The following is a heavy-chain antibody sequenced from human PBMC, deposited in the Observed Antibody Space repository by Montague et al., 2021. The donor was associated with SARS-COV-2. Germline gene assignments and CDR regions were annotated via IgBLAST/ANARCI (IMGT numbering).Heavy chain of an antibody. V-gene: IGHV4-59*01. Sequence: DPLSLPCSVSGTSITSYYWNWIRQPPGKGLEWIGYISDSGSTNYSPSLKSRVTMSVDTSKNQMSLKLTSVTAADTAVYYCARGCLSYFGAGSHCYGMDVWGQGTTVTVSS. D-gene: IGHD3-10*01. J-gene: IGHJ6*02. CDR1: GTSITSYY. CDR2: ISDSGST. CDR3: ARGCLSYFGAGSHCYGMDV.